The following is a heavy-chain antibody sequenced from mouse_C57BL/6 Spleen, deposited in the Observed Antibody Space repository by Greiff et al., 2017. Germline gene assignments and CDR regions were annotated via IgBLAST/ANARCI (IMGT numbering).Heavy chain of an antibody. D-gene: IGHD1-1*01. J-gene: IGHJ2*01. CDR3: ARDPHDYGSSYVDFDY. CDR1: GFTFSSYA. Sequence: EVHLVESGGGLVKPGGSLKLSCAASGFTFSSYAMSWVRQTPEKRLEWVATISDGGSYTYYPDNVKGRFTISRDNAKNNLYLQMSHLKSEDTAMYYCARDPHDYGSSYVDFDYWGQGTTLTVSS. CDR2: ISDGGSYT. V-gene: IGHV5-4*01.